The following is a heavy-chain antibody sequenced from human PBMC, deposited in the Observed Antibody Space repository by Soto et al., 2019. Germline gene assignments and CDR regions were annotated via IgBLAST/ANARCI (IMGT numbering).Heavy chain of an antibody. Sequence: QVQLVQSGAEVKKPGSSVKVSCKASGGTFSSYTISWVRQAPGQGLEWMGRIIPILGIANYAQKFKGRVTITADKSTSTAYRELSSLSSEDTAVYYCARWESSQGASGTPEPEPSWGQGTLVTVSS. CDR1: GGTFSSYT. J-gene: IGHJ5*02. CDR3: ARWESSQGASGTPEPEPS. CDR2: IIPILGIA. D-gene: IGHD6-13*01. V-gene: IGHV1-69*02.